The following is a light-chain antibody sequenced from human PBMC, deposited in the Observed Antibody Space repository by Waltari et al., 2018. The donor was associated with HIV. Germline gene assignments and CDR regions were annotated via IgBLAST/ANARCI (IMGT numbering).Light chain of an antibody. CDR2: DVS. Sequence: QSALTQPASVSGSPGQSITISCTGTSRDVGGYNYVPWYQQHPGKAPKLMIYDVSNRPSGVSNRFSGSKSGNTASLTISGLQAEDEADYYCSSYTSSSTPLVVFGGGTKLTVL. CDR1: SRDVGGYNY. CDR3: SSYTSSSTPLVV. V-gene: IGLV2-14*03. J-gene: IGLJ2*01.